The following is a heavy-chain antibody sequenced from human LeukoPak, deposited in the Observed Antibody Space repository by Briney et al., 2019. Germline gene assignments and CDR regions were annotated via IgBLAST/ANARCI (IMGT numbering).Heavy chain of an antibody. CDR3: ARDPPRIAVAGGPFDY. CDR2: ISYDGSNK. D-gene: IGHD6-19*01. V-gene: IGHV3-30-3*01. CDR1: GFTFSSYA. J-gene: IGHJ4*02. Sequence: QPGRSLRLSCAASGFTFSSYAMHWVRQAPGKGLEWVAVISYDGSNKYYADSAKGRFTISRDNSKNTLYLQMNSLRAEDTAVYYCARDPPRIAVAGGPFDYWGQGTLVTVSS.